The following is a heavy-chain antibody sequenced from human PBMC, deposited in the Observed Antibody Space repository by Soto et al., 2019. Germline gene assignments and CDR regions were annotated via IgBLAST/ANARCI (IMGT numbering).Heavy chain of an antibody. Sequence: QVQLVQSGAEVKKPGASVKVSCKASGYTFTSNDIYWMRQATGQGLECMGWMNPKSGETRYAPKFQARVMMPTNTSIYTAYLELTRLTSADTAVYYCARGRPGGGVKRSWFAPWGQGTLVTVSS. J-gene: IGHJ5*02. D-gene: IGHD2-8*02. CDR2: MNPKSGET. V-gene: IGHV1-8*01. CDR3: ARGRPGGGVKRSWFAP. CDR1: GYTFTSND.